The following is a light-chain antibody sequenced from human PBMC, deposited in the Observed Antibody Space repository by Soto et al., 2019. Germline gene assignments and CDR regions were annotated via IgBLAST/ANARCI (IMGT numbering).Light chain of an antibody. CDR3: HQYSDSPPFT. Sequence: EIVLTQSPDTLSSSPGEIATLSCRASQTIINNYLAWYQQRPGQAPRLLIYDASTRATGIPDRFSGSASGTDFTLTISRLEPEDFTVYYCHQYSDSPPFTFGQGTRLDI. CDR2: DAS. J-gene: IGKJ5*01. CDR1: QTIINNY. V-gene: IGKV3-20*01.